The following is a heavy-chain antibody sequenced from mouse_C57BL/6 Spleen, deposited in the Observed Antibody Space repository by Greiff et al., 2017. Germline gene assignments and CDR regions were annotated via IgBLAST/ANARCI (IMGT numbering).Heavy chain of an antibody. CDR1: GFSLPSYG. J-gene: IGHJ4*01. Sequence: VKLMESGPGLVQPSQRLSITCTVSGFSLPSYGVHWVRQSPGKGLEWLGVIWRGGSTDYNAAFMSRLSITKDNSKSQVFFKMNSLQADDTAIYYCAKETIVTTDYAMDYWGQGTSVTVSS. D-gene: IGHD2-5*01. CDR3: AKETIVTTDYAMDY. CDR2: IWRGGST. V-gene: IGHV2-5*01.